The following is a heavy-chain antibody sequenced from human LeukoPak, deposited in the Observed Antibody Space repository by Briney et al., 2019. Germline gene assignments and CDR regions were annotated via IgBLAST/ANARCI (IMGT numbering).Heavy chain of an antibody. V-gene: IGHV4-59*01. Sequence: SETLSLTCTVSGXSISSYYWSWIRQPPGKGLEWIGYIYYSGSTYYNPSLKSRVTISVDTSKNQFSLKLSSVTAADTAVYYCARVIYSCSWYWYYFDYWGQGTLVTVSS. D-gene: IGHD6-13*01. CDR2: IYYSGST. CDR1: GXSISSYY. CDR3: ARVIYSCSWYWYYFDY. J-gene: IGHJ4*02.